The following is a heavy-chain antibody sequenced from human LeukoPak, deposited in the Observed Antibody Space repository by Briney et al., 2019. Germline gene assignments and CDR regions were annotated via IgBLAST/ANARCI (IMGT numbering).Heavy chain of an antibody. CDR2: INHSGST. CDR1: GGSFSDYY. CDR3: ARLLRWGGYYFDF. Sequence: SETLSLTCAVYGGSFSDYYWSWIRQPPGKGLEWIGEINHSGSTSYNPSLKSRVTISIDTSKNQFSLKLKSATASDTAVYYCARLLRWGGYYFDFWGQGTLVTVSS. J-gene: IGHJ4*02. V-gene: IGHV4-34*01. D-gene: IGHD3-3*01.